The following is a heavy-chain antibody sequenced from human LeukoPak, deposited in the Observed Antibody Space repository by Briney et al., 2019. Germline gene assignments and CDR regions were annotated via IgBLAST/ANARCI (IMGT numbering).Heavy chain of an antibody. J-gene: IGHJ6*03. V-gene: IGHV3-53*01. CDR1: GFTVSSNY. Sequence: PAGSLRLSCAASGFTVSSNYMSWVRQAPGKGLEWVSVIYSGGSIYYADSVKGRFTISRDNSKNTLYLQMNSLRAEDTAVYYCARTTSLVTTINYYYMDVWGKGTTVTVSS. CDR3: ARTTSLVTTINYYYMDV. D-gene: IGHD2-21*02. CDR2: IYSGGSI.